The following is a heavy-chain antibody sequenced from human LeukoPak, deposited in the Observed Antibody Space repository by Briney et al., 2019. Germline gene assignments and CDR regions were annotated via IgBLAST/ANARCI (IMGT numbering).Heavy chain of an antibody. CDR3: ARRRYSSSFDY. CDR1: GYSFSSNW. J-gene: IGHJ4*02. CDR2: IYPGDSDT. Sequence: GESLKISCKGSGYSFSSNWIGRVRQMPGKGLEWMGIIYPGDSDTRYSPSFQGQVTISADKSISTAFLQWSSLKASDTAMYYCARRRYSSSFDYWGQGTLVTVSS. D-gene: IGHD6-6*01. V-gene: IGHV5-51*01.